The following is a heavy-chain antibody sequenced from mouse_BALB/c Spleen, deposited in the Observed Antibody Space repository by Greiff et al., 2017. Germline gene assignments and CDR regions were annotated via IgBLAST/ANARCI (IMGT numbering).Heavy chain of an antibody. CDR1: GYTFTSYY. CDR2: INPSNGGT. CDR3: TRSGGYYDYAMDY. D-gene: IGHD1-2*01. V-gene: IGHV1S81*02. J-gene: IGHJ3*01. Sequence: QVQLQQSGAELVKPGASVKLSCKASGYTFTSYYMYWVKQRPGQGLEWIGEINPSNGGTNFNEKFKSKATLTVDKSSSTAYMQLSSLTSEDSAVYYCTRSGGYYDYAMDYWGQGTLVTVSA.